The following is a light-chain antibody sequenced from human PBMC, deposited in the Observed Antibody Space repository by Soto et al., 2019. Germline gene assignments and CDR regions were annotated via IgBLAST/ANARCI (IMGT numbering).Light chain of an antibody. Sequence: DIVLTQSPATLSLSPGERATLSCRASQSVDSSLAWFQQKPGQAPRLLIYDASNRATGIPARFSGSGSGTDFTLTISSLEPEDFAVYYRQQRGSWPQLTFGGGTKVEI. J-gene: IGKJ4*01. V-gene: IGKV3-11*01. CDR3: QQRGSWPQLT. CDR1: QSVDSS. CDR2: DAS.